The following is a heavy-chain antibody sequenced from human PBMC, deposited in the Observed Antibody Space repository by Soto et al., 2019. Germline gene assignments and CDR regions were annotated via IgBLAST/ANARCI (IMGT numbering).Heavy chain of an antibody. J-gene: IGHJ4*02. V-gene: IGHV3-23*01. D-gene: IGHD3-10*01. CDR3: AKGRIPLWFRAPFDY. CDR2: ISGDGGST. CDR1: GFTFANYA. Sequence: GGSLRRSCAASGFTFANYAMTWVRQGPGKGLEWVSTISGDGGSTYYADSVKGRFTISRDNFNNTLFLQMSSLRAEDAATYYCAKGRIPLWFRAPFDYWGQGSMVTVSS.